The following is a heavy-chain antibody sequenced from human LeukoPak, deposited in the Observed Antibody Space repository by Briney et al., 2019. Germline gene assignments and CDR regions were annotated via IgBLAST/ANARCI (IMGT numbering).Heavy chain of an antibody. CDR3: ARGYYYYYYMDV. J-gene: IGHJ6*03. V-gene: IGHV1-8*02. CDR1: GYTFISYD. Sequence: ASVKVSCKTSGYTFISYDLNWVRQAPGQGLEWMGWINPNSGNTGYAQKFQGRLTITRDTSIDTVHMELSSLRSGDTAVYFCARGYYYYYYMDVWGKGTTVTVSS. CDR2: INPNSGNT.